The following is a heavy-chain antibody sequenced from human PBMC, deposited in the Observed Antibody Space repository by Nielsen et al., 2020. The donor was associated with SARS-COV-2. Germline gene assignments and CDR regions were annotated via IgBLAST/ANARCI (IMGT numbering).Heavy chain of an antibody. V-gene: IGHV3-7*03. Sequence: GGSLRLSCAASGLTFSSYWMSWVRQAPGKGLEGVANIKQDGSEKYYVDSVKGRFTISRDNAKNSLYLQMNSLRAEDTAVYYCARESSDFWSGYYENDAFDIWGQGTMVTVSS. D-gene: IGHD3-3*01. J-gene: IGHJ3*02. CDR3: ARESSDFWSGYYENDAFDI. CDR1: GLTFSSYW. CDR2: IKQDGSEK.